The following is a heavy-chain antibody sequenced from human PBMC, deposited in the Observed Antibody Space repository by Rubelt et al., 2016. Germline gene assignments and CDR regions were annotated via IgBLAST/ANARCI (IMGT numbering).Heavy chain of an antibody. J-gene: IGHJ2*01. CDR1: GFTSSSYW. CDR3: ARRYSNGLYWFFDL. CDR2: ISSNGNIK. D-gene: IGHD6-19*01. Sequence: VQLVESGGGLVQPGGSLRLSCAASGFTSSSYWMTWVRQAPGTGLEWVAVISSNGNIKYYADSVNGRFTISRDSAKNSLYRRMNSLKAEDTAVYDFARRYSNGLYWFFDLWGRGTLVTVSS. V-gene: IGHV3-30*03.